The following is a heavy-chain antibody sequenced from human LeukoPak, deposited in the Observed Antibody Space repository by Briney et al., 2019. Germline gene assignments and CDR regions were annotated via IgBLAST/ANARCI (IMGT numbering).Heavy chain of an antibody. CDR3: AKRDDESYSGSYFDS. D-gene: IGHD1-26*01. Sequence: PGGSLRLSCAASVFKFRTYGMSWVRQAPAKGLEWVSTISGSGGSTYYADSVRGRFTISRDNSRDTVWLQMNSLRAEDTAIYYCAKRDDESYSGSYFDSWGQGTLVTVSS. CDR2: ISGSGGST. V-gene: IGHV3-23*01. J-gene: IGHJ4*02. CDR1: VFKFRTYG.